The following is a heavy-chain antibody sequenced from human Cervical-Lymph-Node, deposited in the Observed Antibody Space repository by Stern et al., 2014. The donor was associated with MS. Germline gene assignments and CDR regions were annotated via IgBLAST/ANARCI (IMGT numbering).Heavy chain of an antibody. D-gene: IGHD1-26*01. CDR2: IYVGDLET. Sequence: EVQLEESGAEVKKPGESLKISCEGSGYNFPSYWIAWVRQMPGKGLECIVIIYVGDLETRISPSFQGQVTSSAEKSLSTAYLEWNKLKASDHAMYFCARDKVDLKCGSRHPPFFDYWGQGTPVTVSS. CDR1: GYNFPSYW. CDR3: ARDKVDLKCGSRHPPFFDY. J-gene: IGHJ4*02. V-gene: IGHV5-51*01.